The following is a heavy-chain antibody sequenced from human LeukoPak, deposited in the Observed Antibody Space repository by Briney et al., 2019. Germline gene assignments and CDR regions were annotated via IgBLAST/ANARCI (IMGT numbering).Heavy chain of an antibody. CDR3: ARGREIRDCSSTSCYMGPYYYYYYGMDV. CDR2: MNPNSSNT. Sequence: ASVKVSCKASGYTFTSYDINWVRQATGQGLEWMGWMNPNSSNTGYAQKFQGRVTMTRNTSISTAYMELSSLRSEDTAVYYCARGREIRDCSSTSCYMGPYYYYYYGMDVWGQGTTVTVSS. CDR1: GYTFTSYD. J-gene: IGHJ6*02. D-gene: IGHD2-2*02. V-gene: IGHV1-8*01.